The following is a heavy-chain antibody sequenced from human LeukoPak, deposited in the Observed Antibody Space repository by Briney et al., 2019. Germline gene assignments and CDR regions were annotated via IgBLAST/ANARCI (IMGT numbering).Heavy chain of an antibody. V-gene: IGHV3-53*01. CDR1: GFTVRNNH. CDR3: ARMFRSSWYINWFDP. J-gene: IGHJ5*02. Sequence: GGSLRLSCAASGFTVRNNHMSWVRQAPGKGLEWVSVIYSGSDTYYADSVKGRFTVSRDNAKNTVYLQLNSLRAEDTAMYYCARMFRSSWYINWFDPWGQGTLVTVSS. D-gene: IGHD6-13*01. CDR2: IYSGSDT.